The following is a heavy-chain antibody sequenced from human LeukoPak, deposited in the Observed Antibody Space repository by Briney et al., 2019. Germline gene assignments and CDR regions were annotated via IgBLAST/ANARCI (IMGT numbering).Heavy chain of an antibody. D-gene: IGHD4-17*01. Sequence: GASVKVSCKASGGTFSSYAISWVRQAPGQGLEWMGRIIPIFGTANYAQKFQGRVTITADKSTSTAYMELSSLRSEDTAVYYCARDIGTTMTTGATFDYWGQGTLVTVSS. CDR2: IIPIFGTA. CDR1: GGTFSSYA. CDR3: ARDIGTTMTTGATFDY. J-gene: IGHJ4*02. V-gene: IGHV1-69*06.